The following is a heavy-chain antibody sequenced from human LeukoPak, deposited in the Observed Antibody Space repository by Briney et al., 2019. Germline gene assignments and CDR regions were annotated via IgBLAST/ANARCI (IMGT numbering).Heavy chain of an antibody. CDR2: IYSSGST. J-gene: IGHJ5*02. CDR3: ARDLNWFDP. CDR1: GGSMNNYY. V-gene: IGHV4-59*01. Sequence: SETLSLTCTVSGGSMNNYYWSWIRQPPGKGLEWIGFIYSSGSTNQNPSLRSRATISLDTSKNQFSLRLRSVTAADTAVYYCARDLNWFDPWGQGTLVTVSS.